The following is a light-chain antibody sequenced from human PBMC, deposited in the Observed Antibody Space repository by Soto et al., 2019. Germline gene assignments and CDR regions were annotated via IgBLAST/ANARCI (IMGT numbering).Light chain of an antibody. V-gene: IGKV3-15*01. CDR3: QQYNNWPRT. CDR1: QSVNSN. Sequence: ETLMTQSAATLSVSPGERVTLSCRASQSVNSNLAWYQQKPGQAPRLLIYGASTRVTGIPARFSGGGSGTDFTLDITSLQSEDVAIYYCQQYNNWPRTFGQGTKVEI. CDR2: GAS. J-gene: IGKJ1*01.